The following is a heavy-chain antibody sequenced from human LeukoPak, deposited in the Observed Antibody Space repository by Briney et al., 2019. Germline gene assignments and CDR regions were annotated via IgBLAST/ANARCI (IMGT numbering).Heavy chain of an antibody. V-gene: IGHV3-74*01. CDR2: IQGDGSNT. CDR3: ARSSHSHYYDTSFDY. Sequence: GGSLRLSCVASGFTFSKNWMHWVRQAPGKGLVWVSRIQGDGSNTNYADSVKGRFTISRDNSKNTLYLQMNSLRAEDTAVYYCARSSHSHYYDTSFDYWGQGTLVTVSS. CDR1: GFTFSKNW. J-gene: IGHJ4*02. D-gene: IGHD3-22*01.